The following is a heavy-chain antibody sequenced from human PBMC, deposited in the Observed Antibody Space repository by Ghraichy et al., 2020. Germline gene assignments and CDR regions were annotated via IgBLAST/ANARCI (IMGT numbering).Heavy chain of an antibody. D-gene: IGHD1-1*01. CDR1: GGSISNYY. Sequence: SETLSLTCTVSGGSISNYYWSWIRQPPGKGLEWIGYIYDNGRINNNPSLRSRLSISVQPSQNQFSLTLSSVTAADTAVYYCAGTQLGPGSSYYHYGMDAWGQGTTVTVSS. CDR3: AGTQLGPGSSYYHYGMDA. CDR2: IYDNGRI. V-gene: IGHV4-59*01. J-gene: IGHJ6*02.